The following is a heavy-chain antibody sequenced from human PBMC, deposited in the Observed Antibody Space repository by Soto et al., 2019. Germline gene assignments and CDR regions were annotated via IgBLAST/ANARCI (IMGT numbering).Heavy chain of an antibody. Sequence: EVQLVESGGGLVQPGGSLRLSCAASGFTFSSYWMSWVRQAPGKGLEWVANIKQDGSEKYYVDSVKGRFTISRDNAKNSLYLQMNSLRAEDTAVYYCARDRSRGFFEWLLGPDYYYGMDVWGQGTTVTVSS. D-gene: IGHD3-3*01. J-gene: IGHJ6*02. CDR2: IKQDGSEK. CDR1: GFTFSSYW. V-gene: IGHV3-7*05. CDR3: ARDRSRGFFEWLLGPDYYYGMDV.